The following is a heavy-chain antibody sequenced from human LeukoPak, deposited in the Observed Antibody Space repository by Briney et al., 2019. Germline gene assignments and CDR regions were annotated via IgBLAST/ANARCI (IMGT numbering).Heavy chain of an antibody. CDR3: VREVVVGFDP. V-gene: IGHV4-39*02. CDR1: GDSTSSSSSY. Sequence: SETLSLTCNVFGDSTSSSSSYWGWIRQPPGKGLEWIGNIYYSGDTYYSPSLKSRVSISVDTSKNQFSLKLSSVTAADTAVYYCVREVVVGFDPWGQGILVTVSS. D-gene: IGHD2-15*01. CDR2: IYYSGDT. J-gene: IGHJ5*02.